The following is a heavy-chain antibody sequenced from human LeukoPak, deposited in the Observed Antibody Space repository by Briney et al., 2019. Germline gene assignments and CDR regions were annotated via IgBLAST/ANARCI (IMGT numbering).Heavy chain of an antibody. CDR2: IHYTGAT. D-gene: IGHD6-13*01. CDR1: GGTFRGYY. CDR3: ARLDKHTGSWLPDY. J-gene: IGHJ4*02. Sequence: AEALSLTCAVYGGTFRGYYWSWIRQPPGKGLEWIGEIHYTGATNYKPSLKSRVTISGDPSKNQFSLKLSSVTAADTAVYYCARLDKHTGSWLPDYWGQGTLVTVSS. V-gene: IGHV4-34*01.